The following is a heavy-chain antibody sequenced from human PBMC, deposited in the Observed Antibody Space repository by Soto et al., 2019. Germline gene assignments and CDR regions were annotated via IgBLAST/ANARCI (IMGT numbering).Heavy chain of an antibody. CDR3: ARAVLGYCSSTSCSPFDY. CDR1: GGTFSSYA. V-gene: IGHV1-69*01. D-gene: IGHD2-2*01. Sequence: QVQLMQSGAEVKKPGSSVKVSCKASGGTFSSYAISWVRQAPGQGLEWMGGIIPIFGTANYAQKFQGRVTITADESTSTAYMELSSLRSEDTAVYYCARAVLGYCSSTSCSPFDYWGQGTLVTVSS. CDR2: IIPIFGTA. J-gene: IGHJ4*02.